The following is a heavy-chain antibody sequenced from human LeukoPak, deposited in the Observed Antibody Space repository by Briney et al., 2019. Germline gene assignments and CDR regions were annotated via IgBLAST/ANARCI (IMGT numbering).Heavy chain of an antibody. CDR2: IKQDGSET. V-gene: IGHV3-7*01. Sequence: AGGSLRLSCAASGFTFSSYWMSWVRQAPGKGLEWVAIIKQDGSETHYVDSVKGRFTISRDNAKNSLFLQMNTLSAEDTAVYYCARVGHSSSWYFDYLGQGTLVTVSS. D-gene: IGHD6-13*01. J-gene: IGHJ4*02. CDR1: GFTFSSYW. CDR3: ARVGHSSSWYFDY.